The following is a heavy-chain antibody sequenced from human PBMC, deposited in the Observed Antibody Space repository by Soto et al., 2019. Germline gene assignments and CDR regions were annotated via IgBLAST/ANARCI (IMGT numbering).Heavy chain of an antibody. V-gene: IGHV4-34*01. D-gene: IGHD6-13*01. Sequence: PSETLSLTCAVYGGSFSGYYWSWIRQPPGKGLEWIGEINHSGSTNYNPSLKSRVTISVDTSKNQFSLKLSSVTAADTAVYYCAGGNVAAAGDDAFDIWGQGTMVTVSS. J-gene: IGHJ3*02. CDR2: INHSGST. CDR1: GGSFSGYY. CDR3: AGGNVAAAGDDAFDI.